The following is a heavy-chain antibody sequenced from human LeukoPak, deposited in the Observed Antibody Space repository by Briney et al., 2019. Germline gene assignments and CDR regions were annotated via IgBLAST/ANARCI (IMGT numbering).Heavy chain of an antibody. CDR1: GGTFSSYA. V-gene: IGHV1-18*01. J-gene: IGHJ3*02. CDR2: ISAYNGNT. D-gene: IGHD2-8*02. Sequence: ASVKVSCKASGGTFSSYAISWVRQAPGQGLEWMGWISAYNGNTNYAQKLQGRVTMTTDTSTSTAYMELRSLRSDDTAVYYCARDTGPAGGNAFDIWGQGTMVTVSS. CDR3: ARDTGPAGGNAFDI.